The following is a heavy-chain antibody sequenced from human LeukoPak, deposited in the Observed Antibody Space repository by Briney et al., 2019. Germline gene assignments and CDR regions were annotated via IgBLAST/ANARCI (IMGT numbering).Heavy chain of an antibody. D-gene: IGHD5-18*01. Sequence: GSLRLSCVGSGFSFISVWLNWVRHSPGKGLEWIGEIYHSGNTNYNPSLRSRVTMSVDMSNNQFSLNLKSVTAADTAVYSCAAHRGHTYGPLDYWGLGTLVTVSS. V-gene: IGHV4-4*01. J-gene: IGHJ4*02. CDR2: IYHSGNT. CDR1: GFSFISVW. CDR3: AAHRGHTYGPLDY.